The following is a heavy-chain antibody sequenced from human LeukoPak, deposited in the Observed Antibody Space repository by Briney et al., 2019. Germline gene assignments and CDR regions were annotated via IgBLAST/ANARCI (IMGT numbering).Heavy chain of an antibody. Sequence: GASVKVSCKDSGYTFTGNHVHWVRLAPGQGLEWMGWIDPNSGGTKYAQKFQDRVTMTSDTSISTAYMELSGLRSDDTAVYFCAKEADIVSFDLWGRGTLVTVSS. CDR1: GYTFTGNH. V-gene: IGHV1-2*02. CDR3: AKEADIVSFDL. J-gene: IGHJ2*01. D-gene: IGHD2-15*01. CDR2: IDPNSGGT.